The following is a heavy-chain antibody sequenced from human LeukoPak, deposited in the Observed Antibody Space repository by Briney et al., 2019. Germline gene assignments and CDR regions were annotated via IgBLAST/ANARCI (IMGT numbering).Heavy chain of an antibody. J-gene: IGHJ4*02. CDR1: GFTFSSYW. Sequence: PGGSLRLSCAASGFTFSSYWMSWVRQAPGKGLEWVANIKQDGSGKYYVDSVKGRFTISRDNAKNSLYLQMNSLRAEDTAVYYCARDLGYSSGWYDYWGQGTLVTVSS. CDR3: ARDLGYSSGWYDY. CDR2: IKQDGSGK. D-gene: IGHD6-19*01. V-gene: IGHV3-7*01.